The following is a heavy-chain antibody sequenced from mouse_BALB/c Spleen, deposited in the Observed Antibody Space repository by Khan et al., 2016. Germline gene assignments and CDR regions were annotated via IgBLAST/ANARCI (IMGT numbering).Heavy chain of an antibody. CDR2: ISDGGGYT. D-gene: IGHD2-14*01. J-gene: IGHJ3*01. CDR1: GFTFSDYS. CDR3: AREGVRRGFAY. V-gene: IGHV5-4*02. Sequence: EVELVESGGGLVKPGGSLKLSCAASGFTFSDYSMYWVRQTPAKRLEWVATISDGGGYTYYPDSVKGRFTISSDNAKNNLYLQLSSLKSEDSAMYYCAREGVRRGFAYWGQGTLVTVSA.